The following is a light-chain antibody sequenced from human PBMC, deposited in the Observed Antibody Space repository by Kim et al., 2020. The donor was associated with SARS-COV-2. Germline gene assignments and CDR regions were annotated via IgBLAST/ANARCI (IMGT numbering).Light chain of an antibody. V-gene: IGLV3-19*01. CDR2: GKN. CDR3: SSRDTIDNRPFYV. J-gene: IGLJ1*01. CDR1: SPKYYY. Sequence: GQTVRITHQGDSPKYYYASWYQQKSGQAPLLVIYGKNQRPSGIPDRFSSSTSGDTASLTINGAQAEDEADYFCSSRDTIDNRPFYVFGTGTKVTVL.